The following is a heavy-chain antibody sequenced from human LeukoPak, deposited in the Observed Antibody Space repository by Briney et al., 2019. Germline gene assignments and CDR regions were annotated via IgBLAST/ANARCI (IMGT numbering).Heavy chain of an antibody. CDR3: ARGPVRGAVRIRSPIPPNFDY. V-gene: IGHV4-34*01. D-gene: IGHD3-10*02. J-gene: IGHJ4*02. CDR1: GGSFSGYY. Sequence: SETLSLTCAVYGGSFSGYYWSWIRQPPGKGLEWIGEINHSGSTNYNPSLKSRVTISVDTSKNQFSLKLSSVTAADTAVCYCARGPVRGAVRIRSPIPPNFDYWGQGTLVTVSS. CDR2: INHSGST.